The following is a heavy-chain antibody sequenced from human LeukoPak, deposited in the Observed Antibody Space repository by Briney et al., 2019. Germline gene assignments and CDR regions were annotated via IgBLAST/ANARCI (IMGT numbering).Heavy chain of an antibody. V-gene: IGHV3-48*01. CDR3: ARDSDCSSTSCYVDYYYGMDV. D-gene: IGHD2-2*01. CDR2: ISSSSSTI. J-gene: IGHJ6*02. Sequence: GGSLRLSCAASGFTFSSYSMNWVRQAPGKGLEWVSYISSSSSTIYYADSVKGRFTISGDNAKNSLYLQMNSLRAEDTAVYYCARDSDCSSTSCYVDYYYGMDVWGQGTTVTVSS. CDR1: GFTFSSYS.